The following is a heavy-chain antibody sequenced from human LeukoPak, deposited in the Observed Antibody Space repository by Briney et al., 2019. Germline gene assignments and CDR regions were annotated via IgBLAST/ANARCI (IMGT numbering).Heavy chain of an antibody. CDR1: GGSFSGYY. CDR3: ARMTSDVLLWFGDLGGYYFDY. CDR2: INHSGST. J-gene: IGHJ4*02. Sequence: SETLSLTCAVYGGSFSGYYWSWIRQPPGKGLEWIGEINHSGSTNYNPSLKSRVTISVDTSKNQFSLKLSSVTAAGTAVYYCARMTSDVLLWFGDLGGYYFDYWGQGTLVTVSS. V-gene: IGHV4-34*01. D-gene: IGHD3-10*01.